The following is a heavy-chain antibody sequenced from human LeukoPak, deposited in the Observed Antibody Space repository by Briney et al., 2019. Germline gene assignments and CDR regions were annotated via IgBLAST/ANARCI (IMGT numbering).Heavy chain of an antibody. CDR1: GFSVSNYY. Sequence: GGSLRLSCAGSGFSVSNYYMSWVRQAPGKGLEWVSLIRDSGETFYADSVKGRFTISRDNSKNTMYLQMNRLRVEDTAVYFCARDRAVTQDWVEFDPWGQGTLVTVSS. V-gene: IGHV3-66*03. CDR2: IRDSGET. J-gene: IGHJ5*02. CDR3: ARDRAVTQDWVEFDP. D-gene: IGHD4-17*01.